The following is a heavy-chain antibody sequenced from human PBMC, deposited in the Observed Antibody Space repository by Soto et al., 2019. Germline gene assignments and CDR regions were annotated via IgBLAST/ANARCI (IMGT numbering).Heavy chain of an antibody. V-gene: IGHV1-8*01. D-gene: IGHD1-26*01. Sequence: ASVKVSCKASGYTFTSYDINWVRQATGQGLEWMGWMNPNSGNTGYAQKFQGRVTMTRNTSISTAYMELSSLRSEDTAVYYCARDMGLEMANPFDIWGQGTMVTVSS. CDR2: MNPNSGNT. J-gene: IGHJ3*02. CDR3: ARDMGLEMANPFDI. CDR1: GYTFTSYD.